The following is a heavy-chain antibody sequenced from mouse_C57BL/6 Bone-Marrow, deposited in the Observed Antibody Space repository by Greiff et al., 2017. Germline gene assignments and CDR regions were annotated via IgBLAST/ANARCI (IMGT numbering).Heavy chain of an antibody. CDR2: IDPSDSYT. V-gene: IGHV1-69*01. CDR3: ATSYYCGYFDY. D-gene: IGHD1-1*01. J-gene: IGHJ2*01. Sequence: QVQLQQPGAELVMPGASVKLSCKASGYTFTSYWMHWVKQRPGQGLEWIGEIDPSDSYTNYNQKFKGKSTLTVDKSSSTAYMQLSSLTSEDSAVYDGATSYYCGYFDYWGQGTTLTVSS. CDR1: GYTFTSYW.